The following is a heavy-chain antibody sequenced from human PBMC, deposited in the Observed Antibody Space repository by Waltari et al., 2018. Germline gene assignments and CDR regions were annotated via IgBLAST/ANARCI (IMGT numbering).Heavy chain of an antibody. CDR3: ARYWVSGGFHFDY. V-gene: IGHV4-39*01. CDR2: INYRGTT. Sequence: QLQLQESGPGLVKPSETLSLPCTVSGGSITSDTYYWSWIRQPPGKGLEWIASINYRGTTYYNPSLKSGVIISIDTSKNQFSLELNSVTAADTAVYYCARYWVSGGFHFDYWGQGALVTVSS. J-gene: IGHJ4*02. CDR1: GGSITSDTYY. D-gene: IGHD2-8*02.